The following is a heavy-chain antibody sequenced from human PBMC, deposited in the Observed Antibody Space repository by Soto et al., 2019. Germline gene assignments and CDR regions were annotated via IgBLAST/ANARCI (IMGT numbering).Heavy chain of an antibody. Sequence: PSETLSLTCAVSGGSITSGGYSWGWIRPPPGQGRMWIGYVYHSGNTYYNPSLRGRATISLDHTRNQYFQRLNSVTAADSALYFCASSKYDVVAGAVWFDPWGQGTLVTVSS. J-gene: IGHJ5*02. CDR2: VYHSGNT. D-gene: IGHD2-21*01. CDR1: GGSITSGGYS. CDR3: ASSKYDVVAGAVWFDP. V-gene: IGHV4-30-2*01.